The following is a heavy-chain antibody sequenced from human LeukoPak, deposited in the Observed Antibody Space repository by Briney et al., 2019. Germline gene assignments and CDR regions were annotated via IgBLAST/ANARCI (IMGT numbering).Heavy chain of an antibody. CDR3: ARSYSGSFLY. CDR2: INHSGST. D-gene: IGHD1-26*01. V-gene: IGHV4-59*08. J-gene: IGHJ1*01. Sequence: SETLSLTCTVSGGSISSYYWSWIRQPPGKGLEWIGEINHSGSTNYNPSLKSRVTISVDTSKNQFSLRLSSVTAADTAVYYCARSYSGSFLYWGQGSLVTVSS. CDR1: GGSISSYY.